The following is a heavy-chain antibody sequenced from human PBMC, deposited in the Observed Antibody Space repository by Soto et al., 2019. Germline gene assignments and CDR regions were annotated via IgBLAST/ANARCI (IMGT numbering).Heavy chain of an antibody. J-gene: IGHJ4*02. V-gene: IGHV3-21*01. Sequence: LRLSCEGSGFTFSRYSMNWVRQAPGKGLEWVASISSTSTYIYYGDFVKGRFSIARDNAKNSLYLQMDSLRDEDTALYYCASEYCTGNSCYSRIFDYWGQGTLVTVSS. CDR3: ASEYCTGNSCYSRIFDY. CDR2: ISSTSTYI. D-gene: IGHD2-21*01. CDR1: GFTFSRYS.